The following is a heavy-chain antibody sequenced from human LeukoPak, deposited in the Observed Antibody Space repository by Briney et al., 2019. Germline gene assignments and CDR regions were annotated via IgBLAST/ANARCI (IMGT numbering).Heavy chain of an antibody. CDR3: ARERGLYYDYVWGSYRPAHFDY. J-gene: IGHJ4*02. D-gene: IGHD3-16*02. Sequence: GGSLRLSCAASGFTFSSYWMSWVRQAPGKGLEWVASIKQDGGEKYYVDSVKGRFTISRDNAKNSLYLQMNSLRAEDTAVYYCARERGLYYDYVWGSYRPAHFDYWGQGTLVTVSS. CDR1: GFTFSSYW. V-gene: IGHV3-7*01. CDR2: IKQDGGEK.